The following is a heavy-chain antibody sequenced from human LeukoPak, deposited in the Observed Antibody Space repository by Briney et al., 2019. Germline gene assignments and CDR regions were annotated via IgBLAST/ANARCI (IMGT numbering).Heavy chain of an antibody. CDR3: ARGRRWIAAASHGAFDI. J-gene: IGHJ3*02. CDR1: GYTFTSYG. Sequence: ASVKVSCKASGYTFTSYGISWVRQAPGQGLELMGWISAYNGNTNYAQKLQGRVTMTTDTSTSTAYMELRSLRSDDTAVYYCARGRRWIAAASHGAFDIWGQGTMVTVSS. CDR2: ISAYNGNT. D-gene: IGHD6-13*01. V-gene: IGHV1-18*01.